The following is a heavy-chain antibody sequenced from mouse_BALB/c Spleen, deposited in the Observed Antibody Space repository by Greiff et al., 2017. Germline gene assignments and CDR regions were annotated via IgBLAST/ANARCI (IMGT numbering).Heavy chain of an antibody. Sequence: VQLKESGGDLVKPGGSLKLSCAASGFTFSSYGMSWVRQTPDKRLEWVATISSGGSYTYYPDSVKGRFTISRDNAKNTLYLQMSSLKSEDTAMYYSARHVEGNYAMDYWGQGTSVTVSS. J-gene: IGHJ4*01. CDR3: ARHVEGNYAMDY. CDR1: GFTFSSYG. CDR2: ISSGGSYT. V-gene: IGHV5-6*01.